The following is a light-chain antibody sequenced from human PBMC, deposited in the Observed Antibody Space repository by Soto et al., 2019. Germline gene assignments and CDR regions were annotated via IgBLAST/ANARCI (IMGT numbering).Light chain of an antibody. CDR3: QQRFRWPGMFT. J-gene: IGKJ2*01. CDR2: DAS. V-gene: IGKV3-11*01. CDR1: QSISTY. Sequence: EIVLTQPPATLSLSPGERATLSCRASQSISTYLAWYQQKPGQAPRLLINDASNRATGVPARFSGSGSGTDFTLTISSLEPEDFAVYYCQQRFRWPGMFTFGQGTKLEIK.